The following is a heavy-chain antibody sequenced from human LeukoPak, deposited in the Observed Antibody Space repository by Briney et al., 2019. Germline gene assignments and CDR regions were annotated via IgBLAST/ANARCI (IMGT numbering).Heavy chain of an antibody. CDR1: GFTFSSYG. J-gene: IGHJ6*02. D-gene: IGHD5-12*01. CDR2: ISYDGSNK. V-gene: IGHV3-30*03. CDR3: ASQWLRFNYYYGMDV. Sequence: RAGGSLRLSCAASGFTFSSYGMHWVRQAPGKGLEWVAVISYDGSNKYYADSVKGRFTISRDNSKNTLYLQMNSLRAEDTAVYYCASQWLRFNYYYGMDVWGQGTTVTVSS.